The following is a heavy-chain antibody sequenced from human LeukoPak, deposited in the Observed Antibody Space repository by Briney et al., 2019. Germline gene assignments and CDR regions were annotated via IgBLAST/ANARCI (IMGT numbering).Heavy chain of an antibody. Sequence: SDTLSLTCAVAGYSISSGYYWAWLRQPPGRGLECIANIYHTGNTYYNPSLNSRVTMSVDTSKNQFSLRLSSVTAADTAVYYCARAGGSSSPYYYYYMDVWGKGTTVTVSS. CDR2: IYHTGNT. CDR3: ARAGGSSSPYYYYYMDV. V-gene: IGHV4-38-2*01. D-gene: IGHD6-6*01. CDR1: GYSISSGYY. J-gene: IGHJ6*03.